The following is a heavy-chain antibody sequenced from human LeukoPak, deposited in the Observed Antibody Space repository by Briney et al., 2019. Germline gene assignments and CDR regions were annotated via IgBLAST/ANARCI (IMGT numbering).Heavy chain of an antibody. J-gene: IGHJ6*03. Sequence: PGGTLRLSCAASGFTFSSYSMNWVRQAPGKGLEWVSYISSSSSTIYYADSVKGRFTISRDNAKNSLYLQMNSLRAEDTALYYCARYADPIYYYSYMDVWGKGTTVTVSS. CDR1: GFTFSSYS. CDR2: ISSSSSTI. CDR3: ARYADPIYYYSYMDV. V-gene: IGHV3-48*01.